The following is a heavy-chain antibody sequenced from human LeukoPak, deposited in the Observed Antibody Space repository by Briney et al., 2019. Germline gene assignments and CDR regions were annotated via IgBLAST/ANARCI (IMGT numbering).Heavy chain of an antibody. CDR1: GFTFSSYG. CDR2: IRYVGSNK. Sequence: GGSLRLSCAASGFTFSSYGMHWVRQAPGKGLEWVAFIRYVGSNKYYADSVKGRFTISRDNSKNTLYLQMNSLRAEDTAVYYCAKNEQLVGVDYWGQGTLVTVSS. J-gene: IGHJ4*02. D-gene: IGHD6-6*01. CDR3: AKNEQLVGVDY. V-gene: IGHV3-30*02.